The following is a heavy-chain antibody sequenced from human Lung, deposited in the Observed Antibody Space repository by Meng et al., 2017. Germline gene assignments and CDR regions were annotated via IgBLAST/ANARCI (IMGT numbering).Heavy chain of an antibody. CDR1: GGSFSDYY. D-gene: IGHD4-11*01. Sequence: QGQLKPWGAGLFQPSETLSLTCVVSGGSFSDYYWSWIRQPPGKGLEWIGEINHSGSTNYNPSLESRATISVDTSQNNLSLKLSSVTAADSAVYYCARGPTTMAHDFDYWGQGTLVTVSS. J-gene: IGHJ4*02. CDR3: ARGPTTMAHDFDY. V-gene: IGHV4-34*01. CDR2: INHSGST.